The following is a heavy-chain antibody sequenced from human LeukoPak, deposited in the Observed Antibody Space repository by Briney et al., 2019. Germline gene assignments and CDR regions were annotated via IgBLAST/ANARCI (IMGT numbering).Heavy chain of an antibody. J-gene: IGHJ4*02. V-gene: IGHV4-31*03. D-gene: IGHD3-22*01. CDR3: ARAAGDYYDSSGYYAYYFDY. CDR1: GGSISSGGYY. Sequence: SETLSLTCTVSGGSISSGGYYWSWIRQHPGKVLEWIGYIYYSGSTYYNPSLKSRVTISVDTSKNQFSLKLSSVTAADTAVYYCARAAGDYYDSSGYYAYYFDYWGQGTLVTVSS. CDR2: IYYSGST.